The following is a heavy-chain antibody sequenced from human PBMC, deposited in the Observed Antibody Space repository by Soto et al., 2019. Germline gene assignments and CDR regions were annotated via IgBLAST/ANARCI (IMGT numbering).Heavy chain of an antibody. CDR2: IRFDGSTA. D-gene: IGHD3-9*01. V-gene: IGHV3-33*01. CDR1: GFAFQTFR. J-gene: IGHJ4*02. CDR3: VRDRTKTESLTGYFDT. Sequence: SLRLSCEASGFAFQTFRMHWVRRAPGKGLEWLATIRFDGSTARYAESVRGRFKISRDNSMNTLYLQLDRLRVEDTAVYYCVRDRTKTESLTGYFDTCGQGTPVTVS.